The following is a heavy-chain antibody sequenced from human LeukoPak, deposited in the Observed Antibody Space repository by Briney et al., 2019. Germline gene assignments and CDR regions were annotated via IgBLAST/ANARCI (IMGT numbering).Heavy chain of an antibody. CDR1: CLTFSTYS. V-gene: IGHV3-23*01. Sequence: GGSLRLSCAVSCLTFSTYSMTWVRQGPGKGLEGVSSIYNSGAKIFYADSVKGRFTISRDNSKNMLYLQMNSLRVEDTAAYYCAKDVAPDSGWDLDYWGQGTLVTVSS. D-gene: IGHD6-19*01. CDR3: AKDVAPDSGWDLDY. J-gene: IGHJ4*02. CDR2: IYNSGAKI.